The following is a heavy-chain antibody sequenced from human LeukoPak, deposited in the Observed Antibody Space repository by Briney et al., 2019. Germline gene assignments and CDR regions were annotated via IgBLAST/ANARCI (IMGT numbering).Heavy chain of an antibody. CDR2: INHSGST. Sequence: SETLSLTCAVYGGSFSGYYWSWIRQPPGKGLEWIGEINHSGSTNYNPSLKSRVTITVDTSKNQFSLKLSSVTAADTAVYYCARGGGPVPFDYWGQGTLVTVSS. CDR1: GGSFSGYY. CDR3: ARGGGPVPFDY. D-gene: IGHD3-10*01. J-gene: IGHJ4*02. V-gene: IGHV4-34*01.